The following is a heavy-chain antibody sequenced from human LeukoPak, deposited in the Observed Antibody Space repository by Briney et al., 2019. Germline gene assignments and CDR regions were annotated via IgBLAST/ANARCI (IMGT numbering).Heavy chain of an antibody. D-gene: IGHD5-18*01. CDR2: INPNSGGT. CDR1: GYTFTGYY. CDR3: ARGRRQLWFDP. J-gene: IGHJ5*02. Sequence: ASVKVSCKASGYTFTGYYMHWVRQASGQGLEWMGWINPNSGGTNYAQKFQGRVTITADESTSTAYMELSSLRSEDTAVYYCARGRRQLWFDPWGQGTLVTVSS. V-gene: IGHV1-2*02.